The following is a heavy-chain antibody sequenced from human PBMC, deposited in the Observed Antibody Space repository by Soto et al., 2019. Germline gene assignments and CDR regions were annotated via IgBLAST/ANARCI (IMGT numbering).Heavy chain of an antibody. J-gene: IGHJ6*02. CDR1: AYAFTDYY. D-gene: IGHD5-18*01. V-gene: IGHV1-2*02. Sequence: VTVSCKASAYAFTDYYMHWVRQAPGQGLERRGWSNSKSRGANLAQRLQGRVTMTRDTSISTTNMEVNRLRSDDTAIVNYERSDTAMAAPCYGVDDWGHGTTVSVPS. CDR2: SNSKSRGA. CDR3: ERSDTAMAAPCYGVDD.